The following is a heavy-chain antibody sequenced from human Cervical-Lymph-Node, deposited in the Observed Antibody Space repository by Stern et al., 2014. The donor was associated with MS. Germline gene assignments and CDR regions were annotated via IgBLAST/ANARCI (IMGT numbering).Heavy chain of an antibody. CDR3: ARDCDYGDADHNYYGMDV. V-gene: IGHV3-21*06. CDR2: ISSESRRI. Sequence: EVHLVESGGGLVEPGGSLRLSCAASGFTFSAYTMYWVRQVPGMGLEWVASISSESRRIYYAGSVKGRFTMYRDNAKNSLYLQMHSLRVEDTALYYCARDCDYGDADHNYYGMDVWGQGTTVTVSS. D-gene: IGHD4-17*01. CDR1: GFTFSAYT. J-gene: IGHJ6*02.